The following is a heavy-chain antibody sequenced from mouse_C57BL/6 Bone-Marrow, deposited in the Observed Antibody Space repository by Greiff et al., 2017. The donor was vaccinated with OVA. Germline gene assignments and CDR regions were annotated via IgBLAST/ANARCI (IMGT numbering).Heavy chain of an antibody. D-gene: IGHD2-3*01. V-gene: IGHV3-6*01. J-gene: IGHJ3*01. Sequence: EVKLQQSGPGLVKPSQSLSLTCSVTGYSITSGYYWNWIRQFPGNKLEWMGYISYDGSNNYNPSLKNRISITRDTSKNQFFLKLNSVTTEDTATYYCARGGVYDGYYPWFAYWGQGTLVTVSA. CDR2: ISYDGSN. CDR1: GYSITSGYY. CDR3: ARGGVYDGYYPWFAY.